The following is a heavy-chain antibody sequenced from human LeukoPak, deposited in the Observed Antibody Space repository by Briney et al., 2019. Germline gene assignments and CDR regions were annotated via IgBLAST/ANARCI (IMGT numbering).Heavy chain of an antibody. CDR2: TVGSGPDT. CDR1: GFTFTNYA. V-gene: IGHV3-23*01. D-gene: IGHD2-8*02. CDR3: TKAPLRSCTGAFCYPFDY. J-gene: IGHJ4*02. Sequence: GGSLRLSCAASGFTFTNYAMSWVRQTPGKGLEWVSATVGSGPDTYHADSVKGRFTVSRDHSRNTLYLQMNSLRVEDTAVYYCTKAPLRSCTGAFCYPFDYWGQGTLVTVSS.